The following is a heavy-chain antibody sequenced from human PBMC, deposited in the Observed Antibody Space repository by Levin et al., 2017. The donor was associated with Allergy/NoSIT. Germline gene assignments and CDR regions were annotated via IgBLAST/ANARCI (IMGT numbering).Heavy chain of an antibody. CDR2: IYYSGST. V-gene: IGHV4-59*01. CDR1: GGSISSYY. Sequence: SETLSLTCTVSGGSISSYYWSWIRQPPGKGLEWIGYIYYSGSTNYNPSLKSRVTISVDTSKNQFSLKLSSVTAADTAVYYCARGRKGTYYYGSGSQTYAFDIWGQGTMVTVSS. J-gene: IGHJ3*02. CDR3: ARGRKGTYYYGSGSQTYAFDI. D-gene: IGHD3-10*01.